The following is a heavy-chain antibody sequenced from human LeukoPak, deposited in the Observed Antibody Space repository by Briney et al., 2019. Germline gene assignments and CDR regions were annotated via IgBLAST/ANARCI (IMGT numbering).Heavy chain of an antibody. CDR2: INHSGST. Sequence: SETLSLTCAVYGGSFSGYYWSWIRQPPRKGLEWIGEINHSGSTNYNPSLKSRVTISVDTSKNQFSLKLSSVTAADTAVYYCASRWLRRAFDIWGQGTMVTVSS. V-gene: IGHV4-34*01. J-gene: IGHJ3*02. CDR1: GGSFSGYY. D-gene: IGHD3-22*01. CDR3: ASRWLRRAFDI.